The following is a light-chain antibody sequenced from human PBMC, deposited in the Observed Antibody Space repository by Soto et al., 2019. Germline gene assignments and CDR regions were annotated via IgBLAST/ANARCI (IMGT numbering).Light chain of an antibody. V-gene: IGKV3-20*01. J-gene: IGKJ1*01. CDR2: GAS. Sequence: IVLTHSPATISFSPLSRYTLSFRTSQSVSNNYLAWYQQKPGQAPRLLIYGASSRAAGVPDRFSGSGSGSDFTLTISRLEPEDFAVYYCQKYGRSVRTFGTGHKVDIK. CDR3: QKYGRSVRT. CDR1: QSVSNNY.